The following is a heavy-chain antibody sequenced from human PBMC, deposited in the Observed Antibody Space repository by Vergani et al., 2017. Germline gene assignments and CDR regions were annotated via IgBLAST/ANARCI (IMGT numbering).Heavy chain of an antibody. CDR2: IIPILGIA. J-gene: IGHJ4*02. CDR1: GGTFSSYA. Sequence: QVQLVQSGAEVKKPGSSVKVSCKASGGTFSSYAISWVRQAPGQGLEWMGRIIPILGIANYAQKFQGRVTITADKSTSTAYMELSSLRSEDTAVYYCATVSTMVRGVIGYWGQGTLVTVSS. V-gene: IGHV1-69*04. D-gene: IGHD3-10*01. CDR3: ATVSTMVRGVIGY.